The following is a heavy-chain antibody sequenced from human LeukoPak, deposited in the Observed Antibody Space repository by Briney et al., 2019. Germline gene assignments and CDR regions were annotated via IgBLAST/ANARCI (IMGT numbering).Heavy chain of an antibody. J-gene: IGHJ5*02. Sequence: SETLSLTCAVYGGSFSGYYWSWIRQPPGKGLEWIGEINHSGSTNYNPSLKSRVTISVDTSKNQFSLKLSSVTAADTAVYYCAREIKRHPYYYDSSGRRSGPNWFDPWGQGTLVTVSS. D-gene: IGHD3-22*01. CDR3: AREIKRHPYYYDSSGRRSGPNWFDP. CDR1: GGSFSGYY. CDR2: INHSGST. V-gene: IGHV4-34*01.